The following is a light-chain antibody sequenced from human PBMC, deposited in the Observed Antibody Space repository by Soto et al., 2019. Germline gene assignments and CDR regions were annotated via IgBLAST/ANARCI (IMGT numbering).Light chain of an antibody. J-gene: IGLJ2*01. CDR1: SSDVGGYDY. V-gene: IGLV2-14*01. CDR2: EVD. CDR3: SAYGGSNNYVL. Sequence: QSALTQPASVSGSPGQSITISCTGTSSDVGGYDYVSWYQLHPGKAPKLMVFEVDNRPSGVSDRFSGSKSGNTASLTVSGLQAEDEADYYCSAYGGSNNYVLFGGGTKLTVL.